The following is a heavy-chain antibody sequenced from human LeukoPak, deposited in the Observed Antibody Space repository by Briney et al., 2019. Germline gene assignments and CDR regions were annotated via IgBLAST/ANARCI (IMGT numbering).Heavy chain of an antibody. D-gene: IGHD3-10*01. CDR2: ISSSSSYI. J-gene: IGHJ4*02. CDR1: GFTFSSYS. V-gene: IGHV3-21*01. CDR3: ARVGWGYYGSGSNFDY. Sequence: PGGSLRLSCAASGFTFSSYSMNWVRQAPGKGLEWVSSISSSSSYIYYADSVKGRFTISRDNAKNSLYLQMNSLRAEDTAVYYCARVGWGYYGSGSNFDYWGQGTLVTVSS.